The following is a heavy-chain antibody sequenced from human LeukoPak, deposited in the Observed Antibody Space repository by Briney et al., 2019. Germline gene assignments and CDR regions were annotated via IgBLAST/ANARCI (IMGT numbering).Heavy chain of an antibody. V-gene: IGHV4-59*01. D-gene: IGHD4-17*01. CDR2: IYYSGST. Sequence: SETLSLTCTVSGGSISSYYWSWIRQPPGKGLEWIGYIYYSGSTNYNPSLKSRVTISVDTSKNQFSLKLSSVTAADTAVYYRAREYTVTEGGQWFDPWGQGTLVTVSS. CDR3: AREYTVTEGGQWFDP. J-gene: IGHJ5*02. CDR1: GGSISSYY.